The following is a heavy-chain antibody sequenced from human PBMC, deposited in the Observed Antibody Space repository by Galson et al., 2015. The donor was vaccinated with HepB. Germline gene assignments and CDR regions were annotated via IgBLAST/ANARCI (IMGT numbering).Heavy chain of an antibody. CDR2: ITVGGGST. V-gene: IGHV3-23*01. D-gene: IGHD7-27*01. CDR3: ARQTGDLEDAFDI. Sequence: SLRLSCAASGFTFSSSALSWVRQALGKGLEWVSGITVGGGSTYHADSVKGRFTISRDNSKNTLYLYMNSLRADDTAVYYCARQTGDLEDAFDIWGQGTVVTVSS. CDR1: GFTFSSSA. J-gene: IGHJ3*02.